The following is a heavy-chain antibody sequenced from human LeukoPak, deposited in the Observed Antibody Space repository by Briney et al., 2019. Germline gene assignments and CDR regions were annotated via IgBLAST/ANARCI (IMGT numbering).Heavy chain of an antibody. D-gene: IGHD2-2*01. CDR3: ARDAIVVVPAADPSYYYYYMDV. CDR1: GGSISSYY. Sequence: PSETLSLTCTVSGGSISSYYWGWIRQPAGKGLEWIGRIYTSGSTNYNPSLKSRVTMSVDTSKNQFSLKLSSVTAADTAVYYCARDAIVVVPAADPSYYYYYMDVWGKGTTVTVSS. J-gene: IGHJ6*03. CDR2: IYTSGST. V-gene: IGHV4-4*07.